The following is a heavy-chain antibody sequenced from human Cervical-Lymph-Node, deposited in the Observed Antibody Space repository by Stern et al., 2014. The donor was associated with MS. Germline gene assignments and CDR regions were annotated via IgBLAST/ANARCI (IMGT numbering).Heavy chain of an antibody. V-gene: IGHV2-5*02. CDR2: IYWDDDK. D-gene: IGHD3-3*01. CDR3: AYGSDIWSGYRYDWFDP. Sequence: QVTLRESGPTLVKPTETLTLTCTFSGFSLSTTGVGVGWIRQPPGKAPEWLALIYWDDDKRYSPSLKSRLTVTKDTSKNEVVLSMTNMDPEDTGTYYCAYGSDIWSGYRYDWFDPWGQGTLVTVSS. CDR1: GFSLSTTGVG. J-gene: IGHJ5*02.